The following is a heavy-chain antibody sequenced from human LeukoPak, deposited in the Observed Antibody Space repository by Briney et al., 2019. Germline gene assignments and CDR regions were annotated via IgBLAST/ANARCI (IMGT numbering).Heavy chain of an antibody. CDR2: IWSDGSNK. Sequence: PGGSLRLSCAASGFTFSVYGMHWVRQAPGKGLEWVAVIWSDGSNKYFADSVKGRFTISRDNSKNTLYLQMNSLRAEDTAAYYCARASGPFDFWGQGTLVTVSS. V-gene: IGHV3-33*01. CDR3: ARASGPFDF. J-gene: IGHJ4*02. CDR1: GFTFSVYG. D-gene: IGHD3-10*01.